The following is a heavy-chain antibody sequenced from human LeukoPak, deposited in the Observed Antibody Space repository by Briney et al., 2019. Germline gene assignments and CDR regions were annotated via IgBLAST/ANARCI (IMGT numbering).Heavy chain of an antibody. CDR3: ARDPTVASRAFDI. V-gene: IGHV4-59*01. Sequence: SETLSLTCTVSGGSISSYYWSWIRQAPGKGLEWIGYIYYSGSTNYNPSLKSRVTISVDTSKNQFSLKLSSVTAADTAVYYCARDPTVASRAFDIWGQGTMVTVSS. CDR1: GGSISSYY. CDR2: IYYSGST. D-gene: IGHD6-19*01. J-gene: IGHJ3*02.